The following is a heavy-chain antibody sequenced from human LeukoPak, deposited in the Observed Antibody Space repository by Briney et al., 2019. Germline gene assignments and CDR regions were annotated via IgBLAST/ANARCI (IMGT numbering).Heavy chain of an antibody. D-gene: IGHD3-9*01. J-gene: IGHJ4*02. Sequence: PGGSLRLSCTASGFTFTAYGMNWVRQAPGKELEWVSVSYSGGSSYYADSVKGRFTISRDNAKNSLYLQMNSLRAEDTALYYCAKGRYFDWLLLGGPFDYWGQGTLVTVSS. CDR1: GFTFTAYG. CDR2: SYSGGSS. V-gene: IGHV3-NL1*01. CDR3: AKGRYFDWLLLGGPFDY.